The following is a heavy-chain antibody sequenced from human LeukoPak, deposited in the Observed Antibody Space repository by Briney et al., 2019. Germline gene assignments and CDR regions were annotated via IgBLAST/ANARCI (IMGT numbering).Heavy chain of an antibody. J-gene: IGHJ5*02. CDR2: ISGSGGST. Sequence: GGSLRLSCAASGFTFSGYAMSWVRQAPGKGLEWVSAISGSGGSTYYADSVKGRFTISRDNSKNTLYLQMNSLTPEDTAVYYCAKEGVRAYYYDSSGYSSWGQGTLVTVSS. CDR1: GFTFSGYA. V-gene: IGHV3-23*01. CDR3: AKEGVRAYYYDSSGYSS. D-gene: IGHD3-22*01.